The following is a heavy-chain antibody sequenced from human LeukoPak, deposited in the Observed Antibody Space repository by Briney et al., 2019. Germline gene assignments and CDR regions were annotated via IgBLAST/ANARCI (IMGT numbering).Heavy chain of an antibody. J-gene: IGHJ4*02. V-gene: IGHV1-2*04. D-gene: IGHD3-16*02. CDR1: GYTFTGYY. CDR2: INPNSGGT. Sequence: ASVKVSCKASGYTFTGYYMRWVRQAPGQGLERMGWINPNSGGTNYAQKFKGWVTLTRDTSINTTYMELSRLASDVTAVYFCARGTPVSYLGYWGQGTLVTVSS. CDR3: ARGTPVSYLGY.